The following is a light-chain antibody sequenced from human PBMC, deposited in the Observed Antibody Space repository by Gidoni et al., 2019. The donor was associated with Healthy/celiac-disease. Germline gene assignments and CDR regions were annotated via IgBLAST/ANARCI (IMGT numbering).Light chain of an antibody. CDR2: DAS. Sequence: EIVLTQSPATLSLSPGERATLSCRASQSVSSYLAWDQQKPGQAPRRLIYDASNRSTGIPSRFSGSGSGTDFTLTISSLEPEDFAVYYCQQRSNWPPITFGQGTRLEIK. CDR3: QQRSNWPPIT. V-gene: IGKV3-11*01. J-gene: IGKJ5*01. CDR1: QSVSSY.